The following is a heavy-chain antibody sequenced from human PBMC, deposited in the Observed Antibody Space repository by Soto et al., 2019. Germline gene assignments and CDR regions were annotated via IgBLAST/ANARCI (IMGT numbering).Heavy chain of an antibody. Sequence: ESGGGVVQPGRSLRLSCAASGFTFSSYGMHWVRQAPGKGLEWVAVISYDGSNKYYADSVKGRFTISRDNSKNTLYLQMNSLRAEDTAVYYCHSGVVSQDYYYYGMDVWGQGTTVTVSS. V-gene: IGHV3-30*03. CDR1: GFTFSSYG. CDR2: ISYDGSNK. CDR3: HSGVVSQDYYYYGMDV. D-gene: IGHD3-10*01. J-gene: IGHJ6*02.